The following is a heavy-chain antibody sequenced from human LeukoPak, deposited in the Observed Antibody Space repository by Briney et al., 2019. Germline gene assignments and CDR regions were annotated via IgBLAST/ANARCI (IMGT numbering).Heavy chain of an antibody. CDR3: ARSGTAFSFYYYYYMDV. D-gene: IGHD3-10*01. CDR1: GDPISPNY. Sequence: SETLSLTCTVSGDPISPNYWSWIRQPPGKGLEWIGYIFYTGNTNYNPSLKSRVTISLDTSKNQFSLKLTSVTAADTAVYYCARSGTAFSFYYYYYMDVWGKGTTVTVSS. CDR2: IFYTGNT. V-gene: IGHV4-59*01. J-gene: IGHJ6*03.